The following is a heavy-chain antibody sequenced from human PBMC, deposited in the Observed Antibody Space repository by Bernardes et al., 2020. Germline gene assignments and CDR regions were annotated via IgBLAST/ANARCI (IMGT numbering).Heavy chain of an antibody. D-gene: IGHD4-17*01. J-gene: IGHJ5*02. CDR3: ARAARLGVGGMTTVTTNWFDP. CDR1: GGSFSGYY. V-gene: IGHV4-34*01. CDR2: INHSGST. Sequence: SETLSLTCAVYGGSFSGYYWSWIRQPPGKGLEWIGEINHSGSTNYNPSLKSRVTISVDTSKNQFALKLSSVTAADTAVYYCARAARLGVGGMTTVTTNWFDPWGQGTLVTVSS.